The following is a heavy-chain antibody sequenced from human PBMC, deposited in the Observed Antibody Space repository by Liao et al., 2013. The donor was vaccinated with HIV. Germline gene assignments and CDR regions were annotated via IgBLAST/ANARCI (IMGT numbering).Heavy chain of an antibody. CDR2: IYTSGST. Sequence: QVQLQESGPGLVKPSQTLSLTCTVSGGSISSGSYYWSWIRQPAGKGLEWIGHIYTSGSTNYNSSLKSRVTISVDTSKNQFSLKLSSVTAADTAVYYCARGRLDSSSLNYYMDVWGKGTTVTVSS. J-gene: IGHJ6*03. D-gene: IGHD6-13*01. CDR3: ARGRLDSSSLNYYMDV. V-gene: IGHV4-61*02. CDR1: GGSISSGSYY.